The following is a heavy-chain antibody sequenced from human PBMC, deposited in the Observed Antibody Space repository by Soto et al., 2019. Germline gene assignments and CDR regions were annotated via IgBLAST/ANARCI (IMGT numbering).Heavy chain of an antibody. CDR2: IKQDGSEK. V-gene: IGHV3-7*05. D-gene: IGHD3-9*01. CDR3: ATGPLTYDILTGYFVY. CDR1: GFTFSSYW. J-gene: IGHJ4*02. Sequence: GGSLRLSCAASGFTFSSYWMSWVRQAPGKGLEWVANIKQDGSEKYYVDSVKGRFTISRDNAKNSLYLQMNSLRAEDTAVYYCATGPLTYDILTGYFVYWGQGTLVTVSS.